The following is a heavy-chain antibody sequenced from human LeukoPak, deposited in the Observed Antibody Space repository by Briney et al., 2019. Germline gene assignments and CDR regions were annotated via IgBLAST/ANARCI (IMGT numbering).Heavy chain of an antibody. CDR2: IWYEGSNK. CDR3: ASGHVRGYSYGFGY. V-gene: IGHV3-33*08. J-gene: IGHJ4*02. CDR1: GFMFRSYG. Sequence: GGSLRLSCAASGFMFRSYGMHWVRQAPGKGLEWVAVIWYEGSNKYYTDSVKGRFTISRDNSNNTLYLQMNSLRVEDTAVYYCASGHVRGYSYGFGYWGQGSLVTVSS. D-gene: IGHD5-18*01.